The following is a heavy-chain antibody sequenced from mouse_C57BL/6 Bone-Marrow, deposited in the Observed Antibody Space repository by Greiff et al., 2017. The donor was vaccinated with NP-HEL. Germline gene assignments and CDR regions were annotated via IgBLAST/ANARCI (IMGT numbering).Heavy chain of an antibody. V-gene: IGHV5-12*01. CDR2: ISNGGGST. Sequence: EVKLVESGGGLVQPGGSLKLSCAASGFTFSDYYMYWVRQTPEKRLEWVAYISNGGGSTYYPDTVKGRFTISRDNAKNTPYLQLSRLKSEDTAMYYCAARWFTLYYAMDYWGQGTSVTVSS. CDR3: AARWFTLYYAMDY. J-gene: IGHJ4*01. D-gene: IGHD2-3*01. CDR1: GFTFSDYY.